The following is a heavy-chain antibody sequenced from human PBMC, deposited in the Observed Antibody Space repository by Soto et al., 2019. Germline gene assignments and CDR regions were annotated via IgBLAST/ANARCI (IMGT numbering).Heavy chain of an antibody. CDR2: INHSGST. J-gene: IGHJ4*02. Sequence: PLETLSLTCAVYGGSFSGYYWSWIRQPPGKGLEWIGEINHSGSTNYNPSLKSRVTISVDTSKNQFSLKLSSVTAADTAVYYCARGDYGDFDYWGQGTLVTVS. CDR3: ARGDYGDFDY. V-gene: IGHV4-34*01. D-gene: IGHD4-17*01. CDR1: GGSFSGYY.